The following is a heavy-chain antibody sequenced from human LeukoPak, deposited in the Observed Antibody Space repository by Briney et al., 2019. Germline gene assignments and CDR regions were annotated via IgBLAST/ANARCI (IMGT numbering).Heavy chain of an antibody. J-gene: IGHJ6*04. V-gene: IGHV4-4*02. Sequence: SGTLSLTCAVSGGSISSSNWWSGGRQPPGKGLERIGEIYHSGSTNYNPSLKSRVTISVDKSKNQFSLKLSSVTAADTAVYYCARVSGYSSSWGYYYGMDVWGKGTPVTVSS. D-gene: IGHD6-13*01. CDR1: GGSISSSNW. CDR3: ARVSGYSSSWGYYYGMDV. CDR2: IYHSGST.